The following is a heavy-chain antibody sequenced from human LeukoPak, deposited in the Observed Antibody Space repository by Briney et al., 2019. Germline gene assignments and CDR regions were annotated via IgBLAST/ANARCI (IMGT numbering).Heavy chain of an antibody. J-gene: IGHJ4*02. CDR3: ARLSMVRGATFFDY. CDR2: IYYSGST. Sequence: PSETLSLTCTVSGGSISSSSYYWGWIRQPPGTGLEWIGSIYYSGSTYYNPSLKSRVTISVDTSKNQFSLKLSSVTAADTAVYYCARLSMVRGATFFDYWGQGTLVTVSS. V-gene: IGHV4-39*01. D-gene: IGHD3-10*01. CDR1: GGSISSSSYY.